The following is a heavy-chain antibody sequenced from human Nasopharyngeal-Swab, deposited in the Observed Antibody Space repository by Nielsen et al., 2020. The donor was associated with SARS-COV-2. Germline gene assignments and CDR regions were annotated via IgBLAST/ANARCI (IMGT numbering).Heavy chain of an antibody. CDR3: ARSRSAMDV. CDR2: INPDGSST. Sequence: RLSCAAAGFTFSDYYMSWVRQAPGKGLVWVSRINPDGSSTDYAGSVKGRFTISRDNAKNTLYLQMSSLRAEETAVYYCARSRSAMDVWGQGTTVTVSS. CDR1: GFTFSDYY. V-gene: IGHV3-74*01. J-gene: IGHJ6*02.